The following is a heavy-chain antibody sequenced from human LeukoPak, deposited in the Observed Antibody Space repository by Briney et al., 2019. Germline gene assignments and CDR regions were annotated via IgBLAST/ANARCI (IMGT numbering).Heavy chain of an antibody. CDR2: INHSGST. V-gene: IGHV4-34*01. CDR3: ARGRKSNWFDP. J-gene: IGHJ5*02. Sequence: SETLSLTCAVYGGSFSGYYWSWIRQPPGKGLEWIGEINHSGSTNYNPSLKSRVTISVDTSKNQFSLKLSSVTAADTAVYYCARGRKSNWFDPWGQGTRVTVSS. CDR1: GGSFSGYY.